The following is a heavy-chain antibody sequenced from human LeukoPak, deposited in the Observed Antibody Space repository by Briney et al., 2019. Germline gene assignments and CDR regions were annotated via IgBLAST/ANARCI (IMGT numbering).Heavy chain of an antibody. Sequence: PSQTLSLTCTVSGGSISSGGYYWSWIRQHPRKGLEWIGSIYHSGSTYYNPSLKSRVTISVDTSKNQFSLKLSSVTAADTAVYYCAREGGGLLEWLLSDAFDIWGQGTMVTVSS. J-gene: IGHJ3*02. CDR1: GGSISSGGYY. CDR2: IYHSGST. V-gene: IGHV4-31*03. D-gene: IGHD3-3*01. CDR3: AREGGGLLEWLLSDAFDI.